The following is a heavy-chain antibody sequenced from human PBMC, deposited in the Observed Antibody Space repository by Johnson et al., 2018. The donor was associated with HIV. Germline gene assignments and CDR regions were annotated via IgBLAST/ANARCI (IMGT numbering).Heavy chain of an antibody. CDR1: GLTFSGHW. Sequence: VQLVESGGGLVQPGGSLRLSCAASGLTFSGHWMHWVRPAPGKGLVWVSHLNTDGSITAYADSVNGRFPVSRNNARNTLYVQMKSLRDEDTAVYYCGRGGGSYYRDAIDMWGQGTVVTVSS. CDR3: GRGGGSYYRDAIDM. V-gene: IGHV3-74*01. D-gene: IGHD1-26*01. CDR2: LNTDGSIT. J-gene: IGHJ3*02.